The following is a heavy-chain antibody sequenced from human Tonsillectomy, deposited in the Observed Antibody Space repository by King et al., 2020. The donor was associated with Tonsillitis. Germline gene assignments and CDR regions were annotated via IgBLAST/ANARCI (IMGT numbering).Heavy chain of an antibody. J-gene: IGHJ5*02. CDR2: ISPGGGYK. CDR3: ARDPSLAPPVWFHP. V-gene: IGHV3-21*01. CDR1: GFIFSNHA. Sequence: VQLVESGGGLVKPGGSLRLSCVGSGFIFSNHAMNLVRQAPGEGLEWVASISPGGGYKYHADSVKGRFTISRENARNSVYLQMNSLKVEDTAVYFCARDPSLAPPVWFHPWGQGTLVTVSS.